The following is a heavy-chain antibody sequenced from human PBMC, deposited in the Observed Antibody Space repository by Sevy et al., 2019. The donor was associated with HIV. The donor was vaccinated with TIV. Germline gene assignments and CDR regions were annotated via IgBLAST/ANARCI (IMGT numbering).Heavy chain of an antibody. J-gene: IGHJ6*02. V-gene: IGHV4-34*01. CDR3: ARGLKESGYDYADYYYYGMDV. CDR1: GGSFSGYY. CDR2: INHSGST. Sequence: SETLSLTCAVYGGSFSGYYWSWIRQPPGKGLEWIGEINHSGSTNYNPSLKSRVTISVDTSKNQFSLKLSSVTAADTAVYYCARGLKESGYDYADYYYYGMDVWGQGTTVTVS. D-gene: IGHD5-12*01.